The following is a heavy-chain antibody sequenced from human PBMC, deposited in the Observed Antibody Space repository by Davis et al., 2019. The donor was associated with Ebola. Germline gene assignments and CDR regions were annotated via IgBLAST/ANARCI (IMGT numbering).Heavy chain of an antibody. CDR1: GFTLTNYA. J-gene: IGHJ4*02. CDR3: AKEIGGSGWYSIDY. Sequence: GESLKISCVASGFTLTNYAMIWVRQAPGKGLEWVSAMSGGGAGPFYADSVKGRFTISRDKSKNTVYLQMNSLRAEDTAVYYCAKEIGGSGWYSIDYWGQGTLVTVSS. CDR2: MSGGGAGP. D-gene: IGHD6-19*01. V-gene: IGHV3-23*01.